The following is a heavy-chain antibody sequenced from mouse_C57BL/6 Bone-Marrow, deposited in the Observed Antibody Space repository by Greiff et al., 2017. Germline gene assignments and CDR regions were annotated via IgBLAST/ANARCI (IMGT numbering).Heavy chain of an antibody. V-gene: IGHV3-6*01. Sequence: EVQVVESGPGLVKPSQSLSLTCSVTGYSITSGYYWNWIRQFPGNKLEWMGYISYDGSNNYNPSLKNRISITRDTSKNQFFLKLNSVTTEDTATYYCAIDYYGSSPAWFAYWGQGTLVTVSA. CDR2: ISYDGSN. CDR3: AIDYYGSSPAWFAY. D-gene: IGHD1-1*01. CDR1: GYSITSGYY. J-gene: IGHJ3*01.